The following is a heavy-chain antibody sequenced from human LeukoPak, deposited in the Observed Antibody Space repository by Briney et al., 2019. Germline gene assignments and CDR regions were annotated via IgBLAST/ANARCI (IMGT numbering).Heavy chain of an antibody. CDR1: GYTLTELS. CDR2: FDPEDGET. Sequence: GASVKVSCKVSGYTLTELSMHWVRQAPGKGLEWMGGFDPEDGETIYAQKFQGRVTMTEDTSTDTAYMELSSLRSEDTAVYYCATVPVVGATLEYYFDYWGQGTLVTVSS. V-gene: IGHV1-24*01. CDR3: ATVPVVGATLEYYFDY. D-gene: IGHD1-26*01. J-gene: IGHJ4*02.